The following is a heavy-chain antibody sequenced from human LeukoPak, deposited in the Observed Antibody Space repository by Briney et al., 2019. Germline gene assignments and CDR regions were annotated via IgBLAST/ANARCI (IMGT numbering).Heavy chain of an antibody. CDR3: ARQNGSGSEYYYYGMDV. Sequence: SETLSLTCTVSGGSISSYYWGWIRQPPGKGLEWIGYIYYSGSTNYNPSLKSRVTISVDTSRNQFSLKLSSVTAADTAVYYCARQNGSGSEYYYYGMDVWGQGTTVTVSS. D-gene: IGHD3-10*01. CDR1: GGSISSYY. J-gene: IGHJ6*02. V-gene: IGHV4-59*08. CDR2: IYYSGST.